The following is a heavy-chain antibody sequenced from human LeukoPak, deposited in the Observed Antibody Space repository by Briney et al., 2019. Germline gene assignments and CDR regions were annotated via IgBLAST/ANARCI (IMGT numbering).Heavy chain of an antibody. CDR3: ARGTQFYYYYSYMDV. Sequence: PSETLSLTCAVYGGSFGGYYWTWIRQSPGKGLEWIGEINHGVGTNYNPSLKSRVTIAEDTSKNQFSLKLTSVTAADTAVYYCARGTQFYYYYSYMDVWGKGTTVTVSS. CDR2: INHGVGT. V-gene: IGHV4-34*01. J-gene: IGHJ6*03. CDR1: GGSFGGYY.